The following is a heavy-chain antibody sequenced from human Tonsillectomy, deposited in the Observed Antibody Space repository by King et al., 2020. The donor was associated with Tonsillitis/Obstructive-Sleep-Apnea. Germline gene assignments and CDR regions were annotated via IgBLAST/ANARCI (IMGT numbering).Heavy chain of an antibody. V-gene: IGHV3-30*18. D-gene: IGHD4-11*01. CDR1: GFTFSSYG. CDR3: AKEHDYSDYGPSGY. J-gene: IGHJ4*02. Sequence: VQLVESGGGVVQPGRSLRLSCAASGFTFSSYGMHWVRQAPGKGLQWVALISYDGSNKYYADSVKGRFTISRDNSKNTLYLQMNSLRAEDTAVYYCAKEHDYSDYGPSGYWGQGTLVTVSS. CDR2: ISYDGSNK.